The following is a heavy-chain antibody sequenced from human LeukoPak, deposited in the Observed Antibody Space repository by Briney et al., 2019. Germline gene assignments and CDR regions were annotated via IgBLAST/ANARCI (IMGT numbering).Heavy chain of an antibody. J-gene: IGHJ3*01. CDR1: GFSFSSYW. V-gene: IGHV3-7*05. CDR3: AREGFDSYGTTKDAFDV. D-gene: IGHD5-18*01. Sequence: PGGSLRLSCAASGFSFSSYWMSWVRQAPGKGLEWVAAINQDESEKYYVDSVKGRFTISRDNAKNSLYLQMNSLRAEDTAVYYCAREGFDSYGTTKDAFDVWGQGTMVTVSS. CDR2: INQDESEK.